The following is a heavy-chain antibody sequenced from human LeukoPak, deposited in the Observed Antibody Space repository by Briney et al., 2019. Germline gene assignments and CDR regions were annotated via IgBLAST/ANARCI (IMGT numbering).Heavy chain of an antibody. Sequence: PVGSLRLSCAASGFTFSSFAMSWVRQAPGKGREWVSAISGRGSSTYYPDSVTGRFTISRINAKKTLYLQMNNLRAEDTAVYYRENSPERLLLPLFDYWGQGTLVTVSS. CDR1: GFTFSSFA. V-gene: IGHV3-23*01. J-gene: IGHJ4*02. D-gene: IGHD3-22*01. CDR3: ENSPERLLLPLFDY. CDR2: ISGRGSST.